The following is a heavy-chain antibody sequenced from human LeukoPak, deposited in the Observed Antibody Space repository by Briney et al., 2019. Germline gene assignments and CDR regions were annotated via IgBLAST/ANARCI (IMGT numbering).Heavy chain of an antibody. V-gene: IGHV4-34*01. CDR2: INHSGST. CDR1: GGSFSGYY. D-gene: IGHD2-15*01. J-gene: IGHJ4*02. CDR3: ARGLIYCSGGSCYYFDY. Sequence: SETLSLTCAVYGGSFSGYYWSWIRQPPGKGLEWIGEINHSGSTNYNPSLKSRVTISVDTSKNQFSLKLSSVTAADTAVYYCARGLIYCSGGSCYYFDYWGQGTLVTVSP.